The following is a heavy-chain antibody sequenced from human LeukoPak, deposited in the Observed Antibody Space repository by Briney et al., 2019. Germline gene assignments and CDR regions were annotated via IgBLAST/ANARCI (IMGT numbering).Heavy chain of an antibody. D-gene: IGHD3-22*01. Sequence: GESLKISCKGSGYSFTSYWIGWVRQMPGKGLEWMGIIYPGDSDTRYSPSFQGQVTTSADKSISTAYLQWSSLKASDTAMYYCARVRYYYDSSGYLYYFDYWGQGTLVTVSS. CDR3: ARVRYYYDSSGYLYYFDY. CDR1: GYSFTSYW. J-gene: IGHJ4*02. CDR2: IYPGDSDT. V-gene: IGHV5-51*01.